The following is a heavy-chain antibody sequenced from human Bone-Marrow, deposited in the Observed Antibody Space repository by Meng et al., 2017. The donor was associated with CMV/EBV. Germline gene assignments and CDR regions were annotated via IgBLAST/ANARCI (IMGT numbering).Heavy chain of an antibody. D-gene: IGHD5-12*01. CDR3: LTTYNGGSPHRTY. Sequence: GESLKISCASFGFALSDAWMTWIRQPPGKGPEWVGRIRNEADGGTVDYGPSVEGRFTISRDDSTNTVYLQMNSLKIEDTAVYYCLTTYNGGSPHRTYWGQGTVVTVSS. CDR2: IRNEADGGTV. J-gene: IGHJ4*02. V-gene: IGHV3-15*01. CDR1: GFALSDAW.